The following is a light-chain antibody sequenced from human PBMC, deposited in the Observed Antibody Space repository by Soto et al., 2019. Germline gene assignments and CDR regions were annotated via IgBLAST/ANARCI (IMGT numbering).Light chain of an antibody. J-gene: IGLJ1*01. Sequence: QSALTQPASVSGSPGQSITISCTGTSSDVGGYNYVSWYQQHPGKAPKLMIYDVSNRPSGVSNRFSGSKSGNTASLTISGFQSEDEADYYCSSYTSSSTHYVFGGGTKVTVL. V-gene: IGLV2-14*01. CDR1: SSDVGGYNY. CDR3: SSYTSSSTHYV. CDR2: DVS.